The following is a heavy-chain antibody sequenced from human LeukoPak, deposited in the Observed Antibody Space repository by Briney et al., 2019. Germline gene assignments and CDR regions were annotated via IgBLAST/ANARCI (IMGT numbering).Heavy chain of an antibody. Sequence: SVKVSCKASGGTFSSYVISWVRQAPGQGLQWMGGIIPMFGAVNYAQKFQGRVAITADKPTGTAYMELSSLRSEDTAVYYCVRDYDISGPQKNFFDYWGQGTLVTVSS. D-gene: IGHD3-22*01. V-gene: IGHV1-69*06. J-gene: IGHJ4*02. CDR1: GGTFSSYV. CDR3: VRDYDISGPQKNFFDY. CDR2: IIPMFGAV.